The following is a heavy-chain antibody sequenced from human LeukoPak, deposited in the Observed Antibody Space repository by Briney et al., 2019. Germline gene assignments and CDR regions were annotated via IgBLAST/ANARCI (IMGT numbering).Heavy chain of an antibody. J-gene: IGHJ4*02. D-gene: IGHD3-22*01. CDR1: GGSFSSSSYY. Sequence: PSETLSLTCTVSGGSFSSSSYYWGWIRQPPGKGLEWIGSIYYSGSTYYNPSLKRRVTISVDTSKNQFSLKLSSVTAADTAVYYCARHNYDSSGFLKYWGQGTLVTVS. CDR3: ARHNYDSSGFLKY. CDR2: IYYSGST. V-gene: IGHV4-39*01.